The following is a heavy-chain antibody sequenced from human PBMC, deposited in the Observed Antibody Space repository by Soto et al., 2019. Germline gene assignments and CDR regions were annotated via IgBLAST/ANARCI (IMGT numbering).Heavy chain of an antibody. CDR3: ARGGSYLLAFDY. J-gene: IGHJ4*02. D-gene: IGHD1-26*01. CDR1: GFSLSTSGVG. V-gene: IGHV2-5*02. Sequence: QITLKESGPPLVKPTQTLTLTCTFSGFSLSTSGVGVGWIRQPPGKALEWLALIYWDDDKRYSPSLKSRLTITKDTSKNQVVLTMTNMDPVETATYYCARGGSYLLAFDYWGQGTLVTVSS. CDR2: IYWDDDK.